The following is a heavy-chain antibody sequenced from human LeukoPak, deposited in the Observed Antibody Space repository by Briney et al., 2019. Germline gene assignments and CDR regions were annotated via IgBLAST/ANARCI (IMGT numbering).Heavy chain of an antibody. CDR1: GYSISSGFY. CDR3: ARAVGTSRYFFDY. J-gene: IGHJ4*01. CDR2: IYHSGRT. V-gene: IGHV4-38-2*02. Sequence: SSETLSLTCTVSGYSISSGFYWCWIRQPPGKGLWGIWSIYHSGRTYYNPSLKSRVTISVDTSKNQLSLNLNCVTAAYTAMSYCARAVGTSRYFFDYWGHGTLVTASP. D-gene: IGHD4-23*01.